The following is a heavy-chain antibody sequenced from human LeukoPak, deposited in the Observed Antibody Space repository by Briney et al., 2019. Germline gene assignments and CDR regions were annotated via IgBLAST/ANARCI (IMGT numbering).Heavy chain of an antibody. Sequence: ASVKVSCKASGYTFTSYGISWVRQAPGQGLEWMGWISAYNGNTNYAQKLQGRVTMTTDTSTSTAYMELRSLRSDDTAVYYCARVPGYDFWSGYYLPYYFDYWGQGTLVTVSS. D-gene: IGHD3-3*01. CDR3: ARVPGYDFWSGYYLPYYFDY. CDR1: GYTFTSYG. V-gene: IGHV1-18*01. J-gene: IGHJ4*02. CDR2: ISAYNGNT.